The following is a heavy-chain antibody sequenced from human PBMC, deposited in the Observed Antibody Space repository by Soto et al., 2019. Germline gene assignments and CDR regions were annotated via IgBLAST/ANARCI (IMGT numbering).Heavy chain of an antibody. CDR1: GITFSSYG. V-gene: IGHV3-30*18. J-gene: IGHJ4*02. CDR2: ISYDGSNK. Sequence: GGSLRLSCAASGITFSSYGMHWVRQAPGKGLEWVAVISYDGSNKYYADSVKGRFTVSRDNSKNTLYLQMNSLRAEDTAVYYCAEGYFDWLLSTLDYWGQGTLVTVSS. D-gene: IGHD3-9*01. CDR3: AEGYFDWLLSTLDY.